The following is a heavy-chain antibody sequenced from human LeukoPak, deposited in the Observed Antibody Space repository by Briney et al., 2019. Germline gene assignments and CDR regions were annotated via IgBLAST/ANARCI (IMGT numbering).Heavy chain of an antibody. D-gene: IGHD2-2*01. CDR2: IYHSGST. CDR3: ARKKYCSRTSCYHYYYYYYGMDV. Sequence: SETLSLTCAVSGGSISSSNWGSWVRKPPGKGLGWIGEIYHSGSTNYNPSLKSRVTISVDKSKNQFSLQLSSVTAADTAVYYCARKKYCSRTSCYHYYYYYYGMDVWGQGTTVTVSS. CDR1: GGSISSSNW. J-gene: IGHJ6*02. V-gene: IGHV4-4*02.